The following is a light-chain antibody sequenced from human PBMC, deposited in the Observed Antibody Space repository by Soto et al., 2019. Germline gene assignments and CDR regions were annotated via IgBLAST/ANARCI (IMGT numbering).Light chain of an antibody. Sequence: DIQMTQSPSTLSASVGDRVTITCRASQIISNWLAWHQQKPGKAPKLLIYKASSLESGVPSRFSGSGSGTEFTLTISSLQPDDFATYYCQQYNNYWTFGQGTKVEIK. V-gene: IGKV1-5*03. J-gene: IGKJ1*01. CDR3: QQYNNYWT. CDR1: QIISNW. CDR2: KAS.